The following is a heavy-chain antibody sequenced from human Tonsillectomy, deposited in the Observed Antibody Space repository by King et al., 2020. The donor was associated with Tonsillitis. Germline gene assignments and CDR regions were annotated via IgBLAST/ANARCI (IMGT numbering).Heavy chain of an antibody. D-gene: IGHD3-10*01. J-gene: IGHJ5*02. CDR2: INHSGST. Sequence: HVQLQQWGAGLLKPSETLSLTCAVYGGSFSGYYWSWIRQPPGKGLEWIGEINHSGSTNYNPSLKSRVTISVDTSKNQFSLKLSSVTAADTAVYYCARGRGWCLVLWFGEPRNCFDPWGQGTLVTVSS. V-gene: IGHV4-34*01. CDR1: GGSFSGYY. CDR3: ARGRGWCLVLWFGEPRNCFDP.